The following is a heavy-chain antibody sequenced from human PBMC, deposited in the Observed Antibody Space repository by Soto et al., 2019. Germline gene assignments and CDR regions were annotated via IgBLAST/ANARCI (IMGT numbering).Heavy chain of an antibody. CDR1: GGSISSGGYS. J-gene: IGHJ4*02. Sequence: QLQLQESGSGLVKPSQTLSLTCAVSGGSISSGGYSWSWIRQPPGKGLEWIGYIYHSGSTYYNPALQTRVTLSVYRSTNQFSLQLGSVPAADTAVYYCARSRGSPVPLDYWGQGTLVTVSS. CDR2: IYHSGST. D-gene: IGHD1-26*01. CDR3: ARSRGSPVPLDY. V-gene: IGHV4-30-2*01.